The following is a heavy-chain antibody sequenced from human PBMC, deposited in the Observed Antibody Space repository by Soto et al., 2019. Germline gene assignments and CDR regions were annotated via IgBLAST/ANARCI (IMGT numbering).Heavy chain of an antibody. J-gene: IGHJ6*02. Sequence: PSETLSLTCAVYGGSLSGYYWSWIRQPPGKGLEWIGEINHSGSTNYNPSLQSRVTISVDTSKNQFSLKLSSVTAADTAVYYCARGREAVAGTGDYYYGMDVWGRGTTVTVSS. CDR1: GGSLSGYY. CDR2: INHSGST. CDR3: ARGREAVAGTGDYYYGMDV. V-gene: IGHV4-34*01. D-gene: IGHD6-19*01.